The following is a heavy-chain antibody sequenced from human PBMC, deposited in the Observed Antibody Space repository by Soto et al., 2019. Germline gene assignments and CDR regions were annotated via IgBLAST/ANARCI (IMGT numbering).Heavy chain of an antibody. J-gene: IGHJ5*02. CDR1: VGTFSTYT. V-gene: IGHV1-69*08. CDR2: IIPIIGII. CDR3: AGDPDSHYNDSHASSYP. D-gene: IGHD4-4*01. Sequence: QVQLVQSGAEVKKPGSSVKVSCKASVGTFSTYTITWVRQAPGQGLEWMGRIIPIIGIINYAQKFQGRATISADQFTGTAYMELTGLRSDDTAVYYCAGDPDSHYNDSHASSYPWGQGTLVTVSS.